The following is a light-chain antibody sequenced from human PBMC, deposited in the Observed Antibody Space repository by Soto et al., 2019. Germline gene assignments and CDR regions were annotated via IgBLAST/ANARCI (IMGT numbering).Light chain of an antibody. Sequence: EIVLTQSPATQSASPGETGTLCCXASQSFSNNLAWYQQKPGQAPRLLIYGASTRATGIPARFSGSGSGTEFTLTISSLQSEDFAVYYCQQYNKWPWTFGPGTKVDIK. CDR1: QSFSNN. CDR3: QQYNKWPWT. J-gene: IGKJ1*01. CDR2: GAS. V-gene: IGKV3-15*01.